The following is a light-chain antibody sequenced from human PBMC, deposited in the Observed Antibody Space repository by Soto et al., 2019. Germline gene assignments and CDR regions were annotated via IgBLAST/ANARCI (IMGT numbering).Light chain of an antibody. Sequence: EIVLTQSPGTLSLSPGERATLSCRASQSVGNNYLAWYQQKPGQAPRLLIHATSRRATGLPDRFIGSGSGTEFTLTIIRLEPEDFAVYYCQQYAKSPHTFGGGTKMEIK. CDR2: ATS. CDR1: QSVGNNY. V-gene: IGKV3-20*01. CDR3: QQYAKSPHT. J-gene: IGKJ4*01.